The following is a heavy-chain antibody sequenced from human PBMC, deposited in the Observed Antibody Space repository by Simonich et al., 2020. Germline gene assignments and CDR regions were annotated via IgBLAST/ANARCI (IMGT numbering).Heavy chain of an antibody. CDR2: INHAGST. J-gene: IGHJ6*04. CDR3: ARVGYSNYYYYGMDV. Sequence: QVQLQESGPGLVKPSETLSLTCAVSGYSISSGYYWGWIRQTPGKGLEWIGGINHAGSTKDTPSLKSRVTISVDTSKNQFSLKLSSVTAADTAVYYCARVGYSNYYYYGMDVWGKGTTVTVSS. D-gene: IGHD6-13*01. CDR1: GYSISSGYY. V-gene: IGHV4-38-2*01.